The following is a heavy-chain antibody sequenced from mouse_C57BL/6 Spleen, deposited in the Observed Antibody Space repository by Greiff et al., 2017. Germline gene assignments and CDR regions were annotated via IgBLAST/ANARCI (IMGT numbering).Heavy chain of an antibody. Sequence: VQLQQSGPELVKPGASVKLSCKASGYTFTSYWMQWVKQRPGQGLEWIGEIDPSDSYTNYNQKFKGKATLTVDTSSSTAYMQLSSLTSEDSAVYYCARKRGDSSGYYAMDYWGQGTSVTVSS. CDR2: IDPSDSYT. D-gene: IGHD3-2*02. V-gene: IGHV1-50*01. CDR1: GYTFTSYW. CDR3: ARKRGDSSGYYAMDY. J-gene: IGHJ4*01.